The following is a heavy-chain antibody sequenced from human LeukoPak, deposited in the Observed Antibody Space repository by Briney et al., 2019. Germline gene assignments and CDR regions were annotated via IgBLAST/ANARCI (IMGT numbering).Heavy chain of an antibody. CDR3: AKDTTRSSSSFDY. Sequence: GGSLRLSCAASGFTFDDYAMHWVRQAPGKGLEWVSGISWNSGSIGYADSVKGRFTISRDNAKNSLYLQMNSLRAEDTALYYCAKDTTRSSSSFDYWGQGTLVTVSS. V-gene: IGHV3-9*01. CDR1: GFTFDDYA. D-gene: IGHD6-13*01. CDR2: ISWNSGSI. J-gene: IGHJ4*02.